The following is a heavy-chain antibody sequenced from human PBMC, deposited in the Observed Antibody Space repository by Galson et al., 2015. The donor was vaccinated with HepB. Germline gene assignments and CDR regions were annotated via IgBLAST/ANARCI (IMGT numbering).Heavy chain of an antibody. Sequence: SLRLSCAASGFTFSGSAMHWVRQASGTGLEWVGRIKTKPNNYATAYAASVKGRFTISRDDSNNTAYLVMNSLKTEDTAVYYCTRPGMISTDDYWGQGTLVTVSS. V-gene: IGHV3-73*01. CDR3: TRPGMISTDDY. CDR1: GFTFSGSA. CDR2: IKTKPNNYAT. D-gene: IGHD3/OR15-3a*01. J-gene: IGHJ4*02.